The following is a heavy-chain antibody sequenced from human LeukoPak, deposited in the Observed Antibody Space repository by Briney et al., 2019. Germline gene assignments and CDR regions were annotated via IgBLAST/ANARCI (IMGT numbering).Heavy chain of an antibody. J-gene: IGHJ5*02. Sequence: GASVKVSCKASGYTFTNYDINWVRQATGQGLEWMGWMNPNSGNTGYAQKFQGRVTMTRNTSISTAYMELSSLIPEDTALYYCARDIAGATKGGWFDTWGQGTPVTVSS. CDR1: GYTFTNYD. CDR3: ARDIAGATKGGWFDT. CDR2: MNPNSGNT. V-gene: IGHV1-8*01. D-gene: IGHD1-26*01.